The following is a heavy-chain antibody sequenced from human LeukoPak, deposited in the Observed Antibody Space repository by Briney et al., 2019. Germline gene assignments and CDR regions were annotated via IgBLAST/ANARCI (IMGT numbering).Heavy chain of an antibody. Sequence: GGSLRLSCAASGFTVSSNYMNWVRQAPGKGLEWVSSISSSSSYIDYADSVKGRFTISRDNAKNSLYLQMNSLRAEDTAVYYCAKAGPYYFDYWGQGTLVTVSS. CDR2: ISSSSSYI. J-gene: IGHJ4*02. V-gene: IGHV3-21*01. CDR3: AKAGPYYFDY. CDR1: GFTVSSNY.